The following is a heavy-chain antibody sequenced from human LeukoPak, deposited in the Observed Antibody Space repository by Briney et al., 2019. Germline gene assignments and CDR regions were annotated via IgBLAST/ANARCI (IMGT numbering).Heavy chain of an antibody. CDR1: GYTLTGYQ. Sequence: GASVKVSCKASGYTLTGYQMHWVRQAPGQGLEWMGWINPNSGGTNYAQKFQGRVTMTRDTSISTAYMELSRLRSDDTAVYYCARDLLWFGEYDAFDIWGQGTMVTVSS. V-gene: IGHV1-2*02. CDR2: INPNSGGT. CDR3: ARDLLWFGEYDAFDI. D-gene: IGHD3-10*01. J-gene: IGHJ3*02.